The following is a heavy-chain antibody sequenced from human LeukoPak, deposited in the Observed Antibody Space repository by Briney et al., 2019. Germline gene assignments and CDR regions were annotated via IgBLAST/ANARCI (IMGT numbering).Heavy chain of an antibody. CDR2: ISGDGGST. D-gene: IGHD1-26*01. V-gene: IGHV3-43*02. CDR1: GFTFDDYA. CDR3: ARQVGARPYFDY. Sequence: PGGSLRLSCAASGFTFDDYAMHWGRQAPGMGLEWVSLISGDGGSTYYADSVKGRFTISRDNSKNSLYLQMNSLRTEDTALYYCARQVGARPYFDYWGQGTLVTVSS. J-gene: IGHJ4*02.